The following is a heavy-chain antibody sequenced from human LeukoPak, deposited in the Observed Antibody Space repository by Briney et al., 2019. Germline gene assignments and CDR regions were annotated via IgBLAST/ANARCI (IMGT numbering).Heavy chain of an antibody. J-gene: IGHJ4*02. CDR1: GFVFRNNA. CDR2: IWNDGNNK. V-gene: IGHV3-33*01. D-gene: IGHD3-10*01. CDR3: ERDWGGRSGH. Sequence: GGSLRLSCTASGFVFRNNAMHWVRQAPGRGLEWVADIWNDGNNKYYADSVKGRSTLFRDNAKNTLYLQMNSLRAEDTAVYYCERDWGGRSGHWGKGTLVTVSP.